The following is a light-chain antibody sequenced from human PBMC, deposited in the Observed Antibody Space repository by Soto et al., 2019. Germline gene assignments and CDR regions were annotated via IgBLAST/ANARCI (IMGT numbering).Light chain of an antibody. J-gene: IGLJ3*02. V-gene: IGLV1-40*01. CDR1: TSNIGAGYE. CDR2: GH. Sequence: QSVLTQPPSVSGAPGQRVTISCTGNTSNIGAGYEVHWYQQFPGRAPKLLIYGHNRPAGVPDRFSASKSGTSASLAITGLQAEDEADYYCQSYDRSRSAYWVFGGGTKLTVL. CDR3: QSYDRSRSAYWV.